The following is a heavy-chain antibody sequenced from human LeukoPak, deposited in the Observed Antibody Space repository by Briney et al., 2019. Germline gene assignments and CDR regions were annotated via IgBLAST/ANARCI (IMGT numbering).Heavy chain of an antibody. CDR1: GFTFSSYA. Sequence: GGSLRLSCAASGFTFSSYAMHWVRQAPGKGLEWVAVISYDGSNKYYADSVKGRFTISRDNSKNTLYLQMNNLRAEDTAVYYCARGRFGELSLFDYWGQGTLVTVSS. J-gene: IGHJ4*02. CDR2: ISYDGSNK. CDR3: ARGRFGELSLFDY. D-gene: IGHD3-10*01. V-gene: IGHV3-30*04.